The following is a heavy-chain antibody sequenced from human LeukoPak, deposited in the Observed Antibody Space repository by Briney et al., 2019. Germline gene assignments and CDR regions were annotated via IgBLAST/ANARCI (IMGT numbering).Heavy chain of an antibody. V-gene: IGHV7-4-1*02. D-gene: IGHD6-19*01. CDR2: INTNTGNT. CDR1: GYTFTSYA. J-gene: IGHJ6*03. Sequence: ASVTVSCKASGYTFTSYAMNWVRQAPGQGLEWMGWINTNTGNTTYAQGFTGRFVFSLDTSVSTAYMQISSLKAEDTAVYYCARASYSSGVFFYYYYYMDVWGKGTTVTVSS. CDR3: ARASYSSGVFFYYYYYMDV.